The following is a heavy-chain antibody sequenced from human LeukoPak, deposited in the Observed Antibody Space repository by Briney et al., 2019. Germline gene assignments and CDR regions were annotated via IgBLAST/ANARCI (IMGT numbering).Heavy chain of an antibody. Sequence: SETLSLTCTVSGGSINSYYWGWIRQPPGKGLEWIGSIYYSGSTYYNPSLKSRVTMSVDTSKNQFSLKLNSVTATDTAVYYCARHYGPWGQGTLVTVSS. CDR2: IYYSGST. CDR3: ARHYGP. D-gene: IGHD3-10*01. CDR1: GGSINSYY. V-gene: IGHV4-39*01. J-gene: IGHJ4*02.